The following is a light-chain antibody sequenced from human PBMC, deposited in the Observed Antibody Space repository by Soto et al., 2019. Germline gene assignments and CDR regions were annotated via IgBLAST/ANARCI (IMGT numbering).Light chain of an antibody. CDR3: QQSYNTPYT. CDR1: QSISSY. Sequence: DIQMTQSPSSVGDRVTITCRASQSISSYLNWYQQKPGKAPKLLIYAASSLQSGVPSRFSGSGSGTDFTLTISSLQPEDFATYYCQQSYNTPYTFGQGTKLEIK. J-gene: IGKJ2*01. V-gene: IGKV1-39*01. CDR2: AAS.